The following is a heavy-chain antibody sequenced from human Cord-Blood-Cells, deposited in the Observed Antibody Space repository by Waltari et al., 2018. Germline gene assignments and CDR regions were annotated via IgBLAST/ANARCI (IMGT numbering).Heavy chain of an antibody. V-gene: IGHV3-23*01. Sequence: EVQLLESGGGLVQPGGSLRLSCAASGFTFSSYAMSWVRQAPGKGLEWVSAISGMCGSTYYADYVKGRFTISRDNSKNTLFLQMNSLRAEDTAVYYCAKKLGYFDLWGRGTLVTVSS. CDR1: GFTFSSYA. CDR3: AKKLGYFDL. J-gene: IGHJ2*01. CDR2: ISGMCGST. D-gene: IGHD6-13*01.